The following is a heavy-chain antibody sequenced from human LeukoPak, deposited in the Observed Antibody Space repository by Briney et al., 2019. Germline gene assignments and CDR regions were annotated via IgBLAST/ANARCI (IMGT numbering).Heavy chain of an antibody. V-gene: IGHV5-51*01. Sequence: GESLKISCKGSGYSFTSYWIGWVRQMPGKGLEWMGIIYPGDSDTRYSPSFQGQVTISADKSISTAYLQWSSLKASDTAMYYCAGRGTRYYDFWSGAFDPWGQGTLVTVSS. CDR3: AGRGTRYYDFWSGAFDP. CDR2: IYPGDSDT. D-gene: IGHD3-3*01. CDR1: GYSFTSYW. J-gene: IGHJ5*02.